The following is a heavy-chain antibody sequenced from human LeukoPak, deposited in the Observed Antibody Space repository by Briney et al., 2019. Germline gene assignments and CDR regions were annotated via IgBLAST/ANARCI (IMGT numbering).Heavy chain of an antibody. CDR3: ARDSWYAFDY. J-gene: IGHJ4*02. Sequence: ASVKVCCKASGYTFTINGISWVRQAPGRGLEWMGWISANSGDTIYAEKFHGRVTLTRDTSTGTAYMELNSLTYDDTAVYYCARDSWYAFDYWGQGTLVTVSS. CDR2: ISANSGDT. CDR1: GYTFTING. V-gene: IGHV1-18*01. D-gene: IGHD6-13*01.